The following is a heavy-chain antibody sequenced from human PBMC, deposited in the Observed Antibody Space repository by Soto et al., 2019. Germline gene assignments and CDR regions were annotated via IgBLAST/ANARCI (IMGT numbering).Heavy chain of an antibody. CDR1: GYPFTSFD. CDR3: ARLQYVMFDP. V-gene: IGHV1-8*01. D-gene: IGHD3-16*01. CDR2: VNPDSGDT. J-gene: IGHJ5*02. Sequence: ASVKVSCKASGYPFTSFDINWVRQAAGQGLEWMGWVNPDSGDTAFAQRFQDRITMTRNTSTNTVYMELSRLTSEDTAVYYCARLQYVMFDPWGQGTLVTVSS.